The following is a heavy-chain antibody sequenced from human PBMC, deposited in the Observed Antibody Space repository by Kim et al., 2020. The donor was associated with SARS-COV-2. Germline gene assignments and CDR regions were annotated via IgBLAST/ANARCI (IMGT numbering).Heavy chain of an antibody. Sequence: SETLSLTCTVSGGSISSSSYYWGWIRQPPGKGLEWIGSIYYSGSTYYNPSLKSRVTISVDTSKNQFSLKLSSVTAADTAVYYCARESIAAAGMWPWGQGTLVTVSS. CDR1: GGSISSSSYY. J-gene: IGHJ5*02. D-gene: IGHD6-13*01. V-gene: IGHV4-39*07. CDR3: ARESIAAAGMWP. CDR2: IYYSGST.